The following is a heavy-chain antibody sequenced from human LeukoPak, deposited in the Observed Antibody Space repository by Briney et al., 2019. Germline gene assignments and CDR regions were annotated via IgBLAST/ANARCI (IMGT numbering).Heavy chain of an antibody. V-gene: IGHV1-18*01. CDR3: ARGRRFGYNWFDP. J-gene: IGHJ5*02. D-gene: IGHD3-16*01. CDR1: GYTFTSYG. CDR2: ISPYNGNT. Sequence: ASVKVSCKASGYTFTSYGISWVRQAPGQGLAWMGWISPYNGNTNYAQKLQGRVTMTTNTSTSTAYMELGSLRSDDTAVYYCARGRRFGYNWFDPWGQGTLVTVSS.